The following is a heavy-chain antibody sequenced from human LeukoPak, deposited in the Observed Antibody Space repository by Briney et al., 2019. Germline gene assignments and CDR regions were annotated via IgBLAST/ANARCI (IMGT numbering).Heavy chain of an antibody. D-gene: IGHD3-22*01. CDR1: GFTFGGYG. J-gene: IGHJ4*02. V-gene: IGHV3-49*04. CDR3: TRVHYYDSGGEYYFDY. Sequence: GGSLRLSCTTSGFTFGGYGMTWVRQAPGEGLDWLGFIRSRAYGGTTEYAASVEGRFTISRDDSKSIAYLQMNSLKSEDTALYYCTRVHYYDSGGEYYFDYWGQGTLVTVSS. CDR2: IRSRAYGGTT.